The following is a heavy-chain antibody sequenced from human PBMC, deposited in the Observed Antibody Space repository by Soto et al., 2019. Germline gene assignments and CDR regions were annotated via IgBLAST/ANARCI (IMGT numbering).Heavy chain of an antibody. D-gene: IGHD1-20*01. CDR2: IDSTGNT. CDR1: GDSSNKLY. Sequence: QVQLQETGPGLVKPAETLSLTCSVSGDSSNKLYWSWIRQAPGKGLEWMGYIDSTGNTNNIPSLTSRVTLSIYTPKTQPTLKLSSGTAADTAVYFCARHKPNKWNDRLDAFEVWVQGTMVTVSS. J-gene: IGHJ3*01. V-gene: IGHV4-59*08. CDR3: ARHKPNKWNDRLDAFEV.